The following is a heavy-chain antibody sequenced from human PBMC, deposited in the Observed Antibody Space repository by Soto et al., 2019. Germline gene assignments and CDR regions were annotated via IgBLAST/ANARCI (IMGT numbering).Heavy chain of an antibody. J-gene: IGHJ4*02. D-gene: IGHD1-26*01. CDR2: IIPTLGTI. V-gene: IGHV1-69*10. CDR1: AHIFFISG. CDR3: ARAAEWEQPSNQYYFDF. Sequence: SVKVSCKTSAHIFFISGFGWVRQAPGEGLEWVGGIIPTLGTIHVAQRFQGRVTFTADKSTNTAYMEMNSLTSEDTALYYCARAAEWEQPSNQYYFDFWGQGTLVTVSS.